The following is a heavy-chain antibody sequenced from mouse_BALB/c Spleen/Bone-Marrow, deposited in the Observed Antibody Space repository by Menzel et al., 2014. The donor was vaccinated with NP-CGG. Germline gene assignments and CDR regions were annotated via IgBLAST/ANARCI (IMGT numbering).Heavy chain of an antibody. CDR2: SRNKAKHYTT. CDR1: GFTFSDFY. CDR3: ARDVGYGNYFVY. D-gene: IGHD2-10*02. J-gene: IGHJ3*01. Sequence: EVKVVDSGGGLVQPGDSLILSCAPSGFTFSDFYMEWVRQPPGKRLEWIAASRNKAKHYTTEYSASVKGRFIVSRDTSQSILYLQMNALRAEDTAIYYCARDVGYGNYFVYWGQGTLVTVSA. V-gene: IGHV7-1*02.